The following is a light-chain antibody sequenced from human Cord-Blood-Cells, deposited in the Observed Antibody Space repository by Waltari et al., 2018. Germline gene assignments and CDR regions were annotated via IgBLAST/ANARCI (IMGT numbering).Light chain of an antibody. CDR1: QSVLYSSNNKNY. J-gene: IGKJ1*01. V-gene: IGKV4-1*01. CDR3: QQYYSTPPVT. Sequence: DIVMTQSPDSLAVSLGERATINCKSSQSVLYSSNNKNYLAWYQQKPGQPPKLLNYWASTRESGVPDRFSGSGSGTDFTLTISSLQAEDVAVYYCQQYYSTPPVTFGQGTKVEIK. CDR2: WAS.